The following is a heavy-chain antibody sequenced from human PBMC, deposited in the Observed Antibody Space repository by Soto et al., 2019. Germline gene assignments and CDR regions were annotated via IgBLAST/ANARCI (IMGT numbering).Heavy chain of an antibody. CDR3: ARDLLASWSFDL. CDR2: ISSSSSYI. CDR1: GFTFSSYS. D-gene: IGHD3-3*01. Sequence: GESLKISCAASGFTFSSYSMNWVRQAPGKGLEWVSSISSSSSYIYYADSVKGRFTISRDNAKNSLYLQMNSLRAEDTAVYYCARDLLASWSFDLWGRGTLVTVSS. J-gene: IGHJ2*01. V-gene: IGHV3-21*01.